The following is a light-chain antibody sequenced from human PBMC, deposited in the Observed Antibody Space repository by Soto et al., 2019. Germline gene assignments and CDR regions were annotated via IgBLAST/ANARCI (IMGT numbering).Light chain of an antibody. CDR1: QSISGW. Sequence: DIQMTQSPPTLSASVGDRVTITCRASQSISGWLAWYQQKPGKAPKVMIYHASTLESGVPSRFSGSGSGTEFTLTISGLQPDDSATYYCQQYNSYRTFGQGTKVEIK. CDR3: QQYNSYRT. J-gene: IGKJ1*01. V-gene: IGKV1-5*01. CDR2: HAS.